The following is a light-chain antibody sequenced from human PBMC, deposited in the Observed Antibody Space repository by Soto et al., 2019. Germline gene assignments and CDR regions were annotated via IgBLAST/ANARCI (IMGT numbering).Light chain of an antibody. V-gene: IGLV2-23*02. Sequence: QSVLTQPAPVSESPGQSITISCTGTSSDVGTYNLVSWYQQPPGKAPKLIIYEVTKRPSGISDRFSGSKSGNTASLTISGLQAEDEADYYCCSYAGSDTPWVFGGGTKLTVL. CDR3: CSYAGSDTPWV. CDR1: SSDVGTYNL. J-gene: IGLJ3*02. CDR2: EVT.